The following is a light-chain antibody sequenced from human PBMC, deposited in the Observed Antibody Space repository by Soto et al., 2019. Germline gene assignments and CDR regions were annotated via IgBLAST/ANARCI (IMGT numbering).Light chain of an antibody. CDR2: DAS. J-gene: IGKJ5*01. V-gene: IGKV3-11*01. CDR1: QSVSSY. Sequence: IVTTQSPATLCVSRGQRPTVAGLASQSVSSYLAWYQQKPGQAPRLLTYDASNRATGIPARFSGRGSGTDFTLTIRSLETEDFAVYYCQQRSNWPTITLGQGTRLEIK. CDR3: QQRSNWPTIT.